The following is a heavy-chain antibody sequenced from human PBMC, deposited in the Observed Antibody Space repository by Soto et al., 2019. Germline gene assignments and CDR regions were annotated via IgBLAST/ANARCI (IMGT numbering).Heavy chain of an antibody. CDR1: GFDFGSFG. CDR3: SADHPHTAIGWPV. CDR2: IVVASGRT. J-gene: IGHJ6*02. Sequence: SVKVSCKASGFDFGSFGIQFLRQTRGRGLEWMGWIVVASGRTNYARQFQGRVAFSRDMSSTTAYMDLYDLKSDDTAVYFCSADHPHTAIGWPVWRQGTTVTVSS. V-gene: IGHV1-58*02.